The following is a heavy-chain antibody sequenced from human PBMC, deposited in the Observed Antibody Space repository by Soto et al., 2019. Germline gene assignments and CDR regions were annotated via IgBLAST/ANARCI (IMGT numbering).Heavy chain of an antibody. CDR3: ASRDIVVVPAARGRNWFDP. CDR1: GGSFSGYY. J-gene: IGHJ5*02. V-gene: IGHV4-34*01. D-gene: IGHD2-2*01. CDR2: INHSGST. Sequence: SETLSLTCAVYGGSFSGYYWSWIRPPPGKGLEWIGEINHSGSTNYNPSLKSRVTISVDTSKNQFSLKLSSVTAADTAVYYCASRDIVVVPAARGRNWFDPWGQGTLVTVSS.